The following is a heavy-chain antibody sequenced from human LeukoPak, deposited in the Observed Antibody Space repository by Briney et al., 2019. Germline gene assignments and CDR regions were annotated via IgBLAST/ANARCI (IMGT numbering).Heavy chain of an antibody. CDR3: ARESRPETFGGVIDY. CDR1: GFTFSSYA. Sequence: GGSLRLSCAASGFTFSSYAMHWVRQAPGKGLEWVAVISYDGSNKYYADSVKGRFTISRDNSKSTLYLQMNSLRAEDTAVYYCARESRPETFGGVIDYWGQGTLVTVSS. D-gene: IGHD3-16*01. V-gene: IGHV3-30*04. J-gene: IGHJ4*02. CDR2: ISYDGSNK.